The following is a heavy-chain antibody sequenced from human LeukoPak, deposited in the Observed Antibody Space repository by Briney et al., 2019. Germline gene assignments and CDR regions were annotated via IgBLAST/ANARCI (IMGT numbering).Heavy chain of an antibody. CDR1: GFTFNSFW. CDR2: INHDGGEK. CDR3: ARDPRYYSDVYYFDY. Sequence: GGSLRLSCTASGFTFNSFWMRWVRQAPGKGLEYVANINHDGGEKYYVDSVKGRLTVSRDNTKNTLYLQMNSLRAEDTAVYYCARDPRYYSDVYYFDYWGQGSLVTVSS. J-gene: IGHJ4*02. V-gene: IGHV3-7*01. D-gene: IGHD3-22*01.